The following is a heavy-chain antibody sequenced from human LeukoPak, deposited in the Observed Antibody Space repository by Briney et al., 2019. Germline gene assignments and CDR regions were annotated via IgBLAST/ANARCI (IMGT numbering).Heavy chain of an antibody. D-gene: IGHD5-18*01. CDR3: ARGRTADYYQYYMDV. V-gene: IGHV4-61*02. J-gene: IGHJ6*03. CDR1: GGSVSSGSYY. Sequence: SETLSLTCTVSGGSVSSGSYYWTWIRQTAGKELDWIGRIYISGTTNYNPSLKSRVTISLDTSKNQFSLKLSSVTAADTAVYYCARGRTADYYQYYMDVWGTGTTVTVSS. CDR2: IYISGTT.